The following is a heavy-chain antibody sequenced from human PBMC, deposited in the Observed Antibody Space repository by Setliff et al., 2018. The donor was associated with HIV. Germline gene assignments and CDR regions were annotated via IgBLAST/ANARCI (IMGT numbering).Heavy chain of an antibody. V-gene: IGHV3-33*06. Sequence: GGSLRLSCAASGFTFSSYGIHWVRQAPGKGLEWVAPIWYDGSNKYCADSVKGRFTISRDNSKNTLYLQMSSLRAEDTAVYYCAKDRLEWLAPDGFDIWGLGTMVTVSS. CDR1: GFTFSSYG. CDR3: AKDRLEWLAPDGFDI. D-gene: IGHD3-3*01. CDR2: IWYDGSNK. J-gene: IGHJ3*02.